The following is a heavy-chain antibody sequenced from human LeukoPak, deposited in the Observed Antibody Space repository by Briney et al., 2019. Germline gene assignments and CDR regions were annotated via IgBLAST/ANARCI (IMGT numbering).Heavy chain of an antibody. J-gene: IGHJ5*02. Sequence: PSETLSLTCTVSGGSISDYYWNWIRQPAGKGLEWIGRIYASGSTNYDPSLRSRVTISVDKSKNQFSLKLTSATAADTAVYYCARSYLSGTYYDWFDPWGQGTLVTVSS. V-gene: IGHV4-4*07. CDR1: GGSISDYY. D-gene: IGHD1-26*01. CDR3: ARSYLSGTYYDWFDP. CDR2: IYASGST.